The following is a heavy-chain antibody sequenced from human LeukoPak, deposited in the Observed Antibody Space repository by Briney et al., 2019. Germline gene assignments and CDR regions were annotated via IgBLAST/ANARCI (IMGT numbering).Heavy chain of an antibody. CDR2: IYYSGSS. Sequence: SETLSLTCTVSGGSISSYYWSWIRQPPGKGLEWIGYIYYSGSSDYNPSLKSRVTISVDTSKNQFSLKLSSVTAADTAVYYCARDLLSRMATGVGFDYWGQGTLVTVSS. D-gene: IGHD5-24*01. J-gene: IGHJ4*02. CDR1: GGSISSYY. CDR3: ARDLLSRMATGVGFDY. V-gene: IGHV4-59*01.